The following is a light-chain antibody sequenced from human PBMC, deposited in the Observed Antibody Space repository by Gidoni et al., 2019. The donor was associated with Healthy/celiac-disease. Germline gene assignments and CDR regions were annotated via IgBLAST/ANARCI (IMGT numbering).Light chain of an antibody. CDR2: GAS. Sequence: EIVLTQSPGTLSLSPGERATLSCRASQSVSSSYLAWYQQKPGQAPRLLIYGASSRATGIPDRFSGSGSGTDFTLTISRLEPEDFAVYYCQQYGIVLTFGGGTKVEIK. CDR3: QQYGIVLT. CDR1: QSVSSSY. V-gene: IGKV3-20*01. J-gene: IGKJ4*01.